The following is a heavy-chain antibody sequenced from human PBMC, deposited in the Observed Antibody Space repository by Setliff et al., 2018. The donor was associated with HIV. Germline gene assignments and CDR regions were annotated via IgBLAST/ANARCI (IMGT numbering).Heavy chain of an antibody. D-gene: IGHD2-21*01. CDR3: AGGRDYSGSWFRPFYLDF. J-gene: IGHJ4*01. CDR2: INHSGST. Sequence: SETLSLTCAVYGGSFSAYHWSWIRQTPGKGLEWLGEINHSGSTAYNLALESRVSMSIDTSKNQFSLKLTSVTAADTAIYYCAGGRDYSGSWFRPFYLDFWGHGKLVTVSS. CDR1: GGSFSAYH. V-gene: IGHV4-34*01.